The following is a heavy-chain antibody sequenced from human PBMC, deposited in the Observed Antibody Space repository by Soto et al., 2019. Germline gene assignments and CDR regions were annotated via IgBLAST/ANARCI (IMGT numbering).Heavy chain of an antibody. V-gene: IGHV1-3*05. CDR2: INAGNGNT. CDR3: ARSIVVVTALDY. J-gene: IGHJ4*02. Sequence: QVQLVQSGAEEKEPGASVKVSCKASGYTFTSYAMYRVRQAPGQRLEWMGWINAGNGNTKYSQKFQGRVTITRDTSASTAYMELSSLRFEDTAVYYCARSIVVVTALDYWGQGTLVTVSS. CDR1: GYTFTSYA. D-gene: IGHD2-21*02.